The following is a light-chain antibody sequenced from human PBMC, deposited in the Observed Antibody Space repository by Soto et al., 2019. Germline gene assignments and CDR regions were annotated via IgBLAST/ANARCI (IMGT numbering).Light chain of an antibody. CDR2: DAS. V-gene: IGKV3-11*01. CDR3: HQLSD. Sequence: DIVLTQSPATLSLSPGDRATLSCRASQSVSGYLAWYQQKPGQAPRLLISDASNRATGIPSRFSGSGSGTDFTLTIRGLVPEDFAIYYCHQLSDFGQGTRLEIK. J-gene: IGKJ5*01. CDR1: QSVSGY.